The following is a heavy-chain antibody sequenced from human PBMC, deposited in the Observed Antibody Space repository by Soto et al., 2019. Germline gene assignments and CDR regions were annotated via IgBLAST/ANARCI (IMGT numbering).Heavy chain of an antibody. J-gene: IGHJ6*02. V-gene: IGHV1-18*01. CDR1: GYTFTSYG. CDR2: ISAYNGNT. CDR3: ARDIYGITLGYCISTSCDRGMDV. D-gene: IGHD2-2*01. Sequence: ASVKVSCKASGYTFTSYGISWVRQAPGQGLEWMGWISAYNGNTNYAQKLQGRVTMTTDTSTSTAYMELRSLRSDDTAVYYCARDIYGITLGYCISTSCDRGMDVWGQGTTVTVSS.